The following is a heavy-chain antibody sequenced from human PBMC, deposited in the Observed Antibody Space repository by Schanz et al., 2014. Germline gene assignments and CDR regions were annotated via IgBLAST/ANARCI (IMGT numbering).Heavy chain of an antibody. V-gene: IGHV3-74*02. CDR1: GFTFSDSW. Sequence: EVQLVESGGGLVQPGGSLRLSCAASGFTFSDSWMHWVRQAPGKGLVWVSRTSNDGSFTTFADSVKGRFTISRDNAKNTLYLQMNSLRTEDTALYYCANGSGIAVAGSLDYWGQGTLVTVSS. D-gene: IGHD6-19*01. CDR2: TSNDGSFT. J-gene: IGHJ4*02. CDR3: ANGSGIAVAGSLDY.